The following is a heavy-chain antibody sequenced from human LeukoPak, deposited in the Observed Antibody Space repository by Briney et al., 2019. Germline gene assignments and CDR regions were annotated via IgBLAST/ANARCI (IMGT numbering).Heavy chain of an antibody. J-gene: IGHJ5*02. Sequence: ASVKVCCKASGYTFTSYAIIWVRQAPGQGLEWMGWISANNGNTNYAQKLQGRVTMTTDTSTSTAYMELRTLTSDDTAVYYCARQIVGATNWFDPWGQGTLVTVSS. V-gene: IGHV1-18*01. D-gene: IGHD1-26*01. CDR3: ARQIVGATNWFDP. CDR1: GYTFTSYA. CDR2: ISANNGNT.